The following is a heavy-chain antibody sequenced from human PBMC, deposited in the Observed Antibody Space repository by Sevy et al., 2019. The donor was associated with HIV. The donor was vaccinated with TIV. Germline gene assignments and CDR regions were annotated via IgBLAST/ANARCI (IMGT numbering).Heavy chain of an antibody. J-gene: IGHJ6*02. Sequence: SCAASGFTFSSYGMHWVRQAPGKGLEWVAVISYDGSNKYYADSVKGRFTISRDNSKNTLYLQMNSLRAEDTAVYYCAKDHRIVPAAMARSHYYYYGMDVWGQGTTVTVSS. D-gene: IGHD2-2*01. CDR2: ISYDGSNK. CDR3: AKDHRIVPAAMARSHYYYYGMDV. CDR1: GFTFSSYG. V-gene: IGHV3-30*18.